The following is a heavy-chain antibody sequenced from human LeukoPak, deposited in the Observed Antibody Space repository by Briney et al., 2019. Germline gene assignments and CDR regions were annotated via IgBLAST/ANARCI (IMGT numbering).Heavy chain of an antibody. V-gene: IGHV4-39*07. CDR3: ARDRPFYGDPSNYYYMDV. Sequence: SETLSLTCTVSGGSISSSSYYWGWLRQPPGKGLEWIGSIYYSGSTYYNPSLKSRVTISVDTSKNQFSLKLSSVTAADTAVYYCARDRPFYGDPSNYYYMDVWGKGTTVTVSS. CDR1: GGSISSSSYY. CDR2: IYYSGST. D-gene: IGHD4-17*01. J-gene: IGHJ6*03.